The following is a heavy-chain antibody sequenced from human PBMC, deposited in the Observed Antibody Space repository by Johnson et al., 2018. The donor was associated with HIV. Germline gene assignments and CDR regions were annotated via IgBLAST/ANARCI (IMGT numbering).Heavy chain of an antibody. D-gene: IGHD1-26*01. V-gene: IGHV3-66*01. CDR3: ARDRVGARSTSA. J-gene: IGHJ3*01. CDR1: GFTVSSNY. Sequence: VQLVESGGGLVQPGGSLRLSCAVSGFTVSSNYMNWVRQAPGKGLEWVSVIYSGGITYYADSVKGRFTISRDNSKNSLYLQMNSLRAEDTAVYYCARDRVGARSTSAWGQGTMVTVSS. CDR2: IYSGGIT.